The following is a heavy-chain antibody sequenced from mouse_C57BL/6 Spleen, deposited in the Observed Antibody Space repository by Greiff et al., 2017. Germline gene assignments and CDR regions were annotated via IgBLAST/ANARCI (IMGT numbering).Heavy chain of an antibody. V-gene: IGHV1-15*01. Sequence: QVQLQQSGAELVRPGASVTLSCKASGYTFTDYEMHWVKQTPVHGLEWIGAIDPETGGTAYNQKFKGKAILTADKSSSTAYMELRSLTSEDSAVYYCTGDYDYDGAWFAYWGQGTLVTVSA. J-gene: IGHJ3*01. D-gene: IGHD2-4*01. CDR2: IDPETGGT. CDR1: GYTFTDYE. CDR3: TGDYDYDGAWFAY.